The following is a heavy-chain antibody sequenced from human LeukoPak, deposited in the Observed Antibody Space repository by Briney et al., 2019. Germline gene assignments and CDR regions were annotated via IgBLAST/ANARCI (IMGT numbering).Heavy chain of an antibody. CDR3: ARGYGENYLNY. D-gene: IGHD4/OR15-4a*01. Sequence: GGSLTLSCEASGFTFNSYAMHWVRQVPGKGLQWVAFIRYDGSDKYYADSVKGRFTISRDNSKNTLYLQLNSLIPDDMAVYYCARGYGENYLNYWGQGTLVTVST. CDR2: IRYDGSDK. V-gene: IGHV3-30*02. J-gene: IGHJ4*02. CDR1: GFTFNSYA.